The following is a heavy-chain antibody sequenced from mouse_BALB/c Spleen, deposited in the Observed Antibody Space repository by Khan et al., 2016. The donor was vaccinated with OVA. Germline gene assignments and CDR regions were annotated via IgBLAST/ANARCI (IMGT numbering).Heavy chain of an antibody. CDR3: ARNYGNDNYVDY. Sequence: QVQLKQSGAELARPGASVKLSCKATGYTFSDYFINWVKQRTGQGLEWSGEIYPVSRNIFYNEKFKGKATLTADKSSSTAYMQLSSLTAEDSAVXFCARNYGNDNYVDYWGQGTTLLVSS. D-gene: IGHD2-2*01. J-gene: IGHJ2*01. V-gene: IGHV1-77*01. CDR2: IYPVSRNI. CDR1: GYTFSDYF.